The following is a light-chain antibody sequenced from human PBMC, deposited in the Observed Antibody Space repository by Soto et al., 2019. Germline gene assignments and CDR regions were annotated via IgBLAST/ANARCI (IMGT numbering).Light chain of an antibody. J-gene: IGLJ3*02. V-gene: IGLV3-25*02. Sequence: SYELTQPPSVSVSPGQTDRITCSGDALPKQYAYWYQQKPGQAPVLVIYKDSERPSGIPERFSGSSSGTTVTLTISGVQAEDEADYYCQSADSSGTCWVFGGGTKLTVL. CDR3: QSADSSGTCWV. CDR2: KDS. CDR1: ALPKQY.